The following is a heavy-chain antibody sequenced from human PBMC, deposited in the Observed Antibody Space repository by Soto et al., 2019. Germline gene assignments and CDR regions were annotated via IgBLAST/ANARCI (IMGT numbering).Heavy chain of an antibody. CDR2: IYYSGST. Sequence: PSETLSLTCTVSGGSISSYYWSWIRQPPGKGLEWIGYIYYSGSTNYNPSLKSRVTISVDTSKNQFSLKLSSVTAADTAVYYCARHDGSGWPHHYWYFDLGGSGTLVTVSS. D-gene: IGHD6-19*01. CDR3: ARHDGSGWPHHYWYFDL. CDR1: GGSISSYY. V-gene: IGHV4-59*08. J-gene: IGHJ2*01.